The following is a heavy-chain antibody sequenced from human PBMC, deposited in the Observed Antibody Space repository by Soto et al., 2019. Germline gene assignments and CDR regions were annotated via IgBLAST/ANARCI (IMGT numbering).Heavy chain of an antibody. Sequence: SETLSLTCTVSGGSISSGGYYWSWIRQHPGKGLEWIGYIYYSGSTYYNPSLKSRVTISVDTSKNQFSLKLSSVTAADTAVYYCARDRLITMVRRSNWFDPWGQGTRVTVAS. CDR2: IYYSGST. D-gene: IGHD3-10*01. CDR3: ARDRLITMVRRSNWFDP. V-gene: IGHV4-31*03. CDR1: GGSISSGGYY. J-gene: IGHJ5*02.